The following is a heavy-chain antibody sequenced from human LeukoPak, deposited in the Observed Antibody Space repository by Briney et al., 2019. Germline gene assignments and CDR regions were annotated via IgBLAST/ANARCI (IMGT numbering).Heavy chain of an antibody. CDR2: ISGSGGST. V-gene: IGHV3-23*01. D-gene: IGHD3-22*01. J-gene: IGHJ4*02. CDR3: AKDPWEGRGGYYYFYFDY. CDR1: GFTFSSYA. Sequence: GGSLRLSCAASGFTFSSYAMSWVRQAPGKGLEWVSAISGSGGSTYYADSVKGRFTISRDNSKNTLYLQMNSLRAEDTAVYYCAKDPWEGRGGYYYFYFDYRGQGTLVTVSS.